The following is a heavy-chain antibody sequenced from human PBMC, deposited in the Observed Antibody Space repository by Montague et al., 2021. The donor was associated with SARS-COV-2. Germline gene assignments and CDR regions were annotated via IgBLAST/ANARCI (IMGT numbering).Heavy chain of an antibody. CDR3: ARDSPVVITISSWNYYGMDV. V-gene: IGHV4-61*02. D-gene: IGHD3-22*01. CDR2: MYTSGST. J-gene: IGHJ6*02. CDR1: GVSLLLGKFY. Sequence: TLSLTCTVSGVSLLLGKFYWSWIRHSSLTFLELIGRMYTSGSTNYIYSLYSRVTILGDTSKPQFSLKLRSVTAADTAVYYCARDSPVVITISSWNYYGMDVWGQGTTVTVSS.